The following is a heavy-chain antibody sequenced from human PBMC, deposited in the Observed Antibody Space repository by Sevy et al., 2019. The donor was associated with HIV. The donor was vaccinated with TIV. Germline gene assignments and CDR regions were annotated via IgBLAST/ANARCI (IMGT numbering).Heavy chain of an antibody. CDR3: ARDVFEYRSSFDY. V-gene: IGHV3-21*01. CDR1: AFTFSSYS. CDR2: ISSSSSYI. J-gene: IGHJ4*02. D-gene: IGHD6-6*01. Sequence: GGSLRLSCAASAFTFSSYSMNWVRQAPGKGLEWVSSISSSSSYIYYADSVKVRFTISRDNAKNSLYLQMNSLRAEDTAVYYCARDVFEYRSSFDYWGQGTLVTVSS.